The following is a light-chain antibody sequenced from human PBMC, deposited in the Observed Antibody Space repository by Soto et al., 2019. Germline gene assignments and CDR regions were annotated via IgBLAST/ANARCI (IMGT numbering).Light chain of an antibody. Sequence: EIVMTLSPATLSVSPGERATLSCRASQSVGSNLAWYQQKPGQAPRLLIYYASTRDTGVPARFSGSGSGTDFTLTISSLQSEDFAVYYCQQYNNWPPSWTFGQGTKVEMK. J-gene: IGKJ1*01. CDR3: QQYNNWPPSWT. CDR2: YAS. V-gene: IGKV3-15*01. CDR1: QSVGSN.